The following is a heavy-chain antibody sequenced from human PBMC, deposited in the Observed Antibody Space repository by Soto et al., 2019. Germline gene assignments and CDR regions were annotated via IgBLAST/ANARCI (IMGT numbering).Heavy chain of an antibody. CDR1: GGTFSSYA. D-gene: IGHD1-26*01. Sequence: QVQLVQSGAEVKKPGSSVKVSCKASGGTFSSYAISWVRQAPGQGLEWMGGIIPIFGTANYAQKFQGRVTITEAESTSTAYMELSSLRSEDTAVYYCARHPVSGSYAYYYGMDVWGQGTTVTVSS. J-gene: IGHJ6*02. CDR3: ARHPVSGSYAYYYGMDV. V-gene: IGHV1-69*12. CDR2: IIPIFGTA.